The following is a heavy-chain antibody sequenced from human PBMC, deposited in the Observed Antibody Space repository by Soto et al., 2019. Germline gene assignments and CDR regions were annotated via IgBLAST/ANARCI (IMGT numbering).Heavy chain of an antibody. CDR3: ATVRSRWNIDY. D-gene: IGHD6-13*01. J-gene: IGHJ4*02. Sequence: QVQLQESGPGLVKPSQTLSLTCTVSGGSISTDDHFWSWIRQPPGKGLEWIGYIYHSGSTHYNPSLKSRLFISLDTSKNQSSLQLTSVTAADTAVYYCATVRSRWNIDYWGQGTLVTVSS. V-gene: IGHV4-30-4*01. CDR2: IYHSGST. CDR1: GGSISTDDHF.